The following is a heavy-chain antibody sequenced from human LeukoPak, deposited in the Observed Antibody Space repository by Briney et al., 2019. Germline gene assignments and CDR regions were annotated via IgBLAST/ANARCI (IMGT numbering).Heavy chain of an antibody. V-gene: IGHV4-59*11. J-gene: IGHJ4*02. CDR2: IYYSGST. D-gene: IGHD3-10*01. CDR1: GGSISSHC. CDR3: VGITMVRGVITLDY. Sequence: SGTLSLTCTVSGGSISSHCWSWIRQPPGKGLEWIGYIYYSGSTNYNPSLKSRVTISVDTSKNQFSLKLSSVTAADTAVYYCVGITMVRGVITLDYWGQGTLVTVSS.